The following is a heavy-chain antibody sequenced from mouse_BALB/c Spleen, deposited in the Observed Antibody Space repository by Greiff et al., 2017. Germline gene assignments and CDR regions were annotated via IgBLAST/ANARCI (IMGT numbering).Heavy chain of an antibody. CDR2: IYPGNSDT. CDR3: TREGITAWFAY. Sequence: VQLQQSGTVLARPGASVKMSCKASGYSFTSYWMHWVKQRPGQGLEWIGAIYPGNSDTSYNQKFKGKAKLTAVTSASTAYMELSSLTNEDPAVYYCTREGITAWFAYWGQGTLVTVSA. V-gene: IGHV1-5*01. CDR1: GYSFTSYW. D-gene: IGHD2-4*01. J-gene: IGHJ3*01.